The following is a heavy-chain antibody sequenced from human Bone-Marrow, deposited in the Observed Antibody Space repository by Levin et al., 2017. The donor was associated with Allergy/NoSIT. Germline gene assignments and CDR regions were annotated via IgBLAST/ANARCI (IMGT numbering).Heavy chain of an antibody. CDR2: IVPFLGTA. CDR1: GGSFNSDT. J-gene: IGHJ4*02. D-gene: IGHD3-10*01. V-gene: IGHV1-69*08. Sequence: PPASVKVSCKASGGSFNSDTISWVRQAPGQGLEWMGRIVPFLGTANYAQKFEGRVTITADKSTNTAYMELNRLRFEDTAMYYCTSGLLGYFYGSGSPGVRDSWGQGTLVTVSS. CDR3: TSGLLGYFYGSGSPGVRDS.